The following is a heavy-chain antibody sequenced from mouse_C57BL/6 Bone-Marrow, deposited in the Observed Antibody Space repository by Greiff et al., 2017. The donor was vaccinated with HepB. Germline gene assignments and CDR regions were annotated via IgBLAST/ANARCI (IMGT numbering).Heavy chain of an antibody. CDR2: INYDGSST. J-gene: IGHJ4*01. D-gene: IGHD1-1*01. CDR1: GFTFSDYY. V-gene: IGHV5-16*01. CDR3: ARAGVYYGSSSDYAMDY. Sequence: EVMLVESEGGLVQPGSSMKLSCTASGFTFSDYYMAWVRQVPEKGLEWVANINYDGSSTYYLDSLKSRFIISRDNAKNILYLQMSSLKSEDTATYYCARAGVYYGSSSDYAMDYWGQGTSVTVSS.